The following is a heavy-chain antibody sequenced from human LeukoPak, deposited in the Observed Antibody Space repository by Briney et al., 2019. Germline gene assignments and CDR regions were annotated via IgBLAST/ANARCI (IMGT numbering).Heavy chain of an antibody. J-gene: IGHJ3*02. CDR2: INHSGGT. Sequence: PSETLSLTCAVYGGSFSGYYWSWIRQPPGKGLEWIGEINHSGGTNYSPSLKSRVTISLDTSKNHFSLNLTSVTAADTAVYYCASDDYGDLVNAFDIWGQGTMVTVSS. CDR1: GGSFSGYY. CDR3: ASDDYGDLVNAFDI. D-gene: IGHD4-17*01. V-gene: IGHV4-34*01.